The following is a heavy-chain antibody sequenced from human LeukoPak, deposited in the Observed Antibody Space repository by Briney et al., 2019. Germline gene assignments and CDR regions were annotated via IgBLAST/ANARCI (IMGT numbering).Heavy chain of an antibody. J-gene: IGHJ5*02. Sequence: ASVKVSCKASGYTFTGYYMHWVRQAPGQGLEWIGWINPNSGGTNYAQKFQGRVTMTRDTSISTAYMELSRLRSDDTAVYYCARDGVNYFWSRTRNWFDPWGPGTLFTVSS. CDR1: GYTFTGYY. V-gene: IGHV1-2*02. CDR2: INPNSGGT. CDR3: ARDGVNYFWSRTRNWFDP. D-gene: IGHD3-3*01.